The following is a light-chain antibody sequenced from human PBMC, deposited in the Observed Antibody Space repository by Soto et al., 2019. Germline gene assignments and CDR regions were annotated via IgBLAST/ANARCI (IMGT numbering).Light chain of an antibody. CDR3: SSYAGSSHVV. CDR1: SGDIGSYNR. J-gene: IGLJ1*01. V-gene: IGLV2-8*01. Sequence: QSVLTQPASVSGSPGQSITISCTGTSGDIGSYNRVSWYQQHPGKAPKLIIYEVSQRPSGVPDRFSGSKSGNTASLTVSGLQTEDEADYYCSSYAGSSHVVFGSGTKLTVL. CDR2: EVS.